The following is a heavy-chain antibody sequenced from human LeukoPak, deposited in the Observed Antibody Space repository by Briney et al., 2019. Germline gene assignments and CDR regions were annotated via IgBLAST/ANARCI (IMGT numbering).Heavy chain of an antibody. CDR2: ISSSGSTI. J-gene: IGHJ4*02. V-gene: IGHV3-48*03. D-gene: IGHD5-18*01. CDR1: GFTFSSYE. Sequence: PGGSLRLSCAASGFTFSSYEMNWVRQAPGKGLEWVSYISSSGSTIYYADSVKGRFTISRDNAKTSLYLQMNSLRAEDTAVYYCARDLSGVRGYTYGRGIDYWGQGTLVTVSS. CDR3: ARDLSGVRGYTYGRGIDY.